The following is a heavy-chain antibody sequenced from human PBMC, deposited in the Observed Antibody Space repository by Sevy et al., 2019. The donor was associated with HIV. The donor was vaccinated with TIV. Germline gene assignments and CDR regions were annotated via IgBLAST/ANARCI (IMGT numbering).Heavy chain of an antibody. D-gene: IGHD3-22*01. CDR2: IWYDGSNK. CDR3: ARDSYYYDSSGYLDY. J-gene: IGHJ4*02. Sequence: GGSLRLSCAASGFTFSSYGMHWVSQAPGKGLEWVAVIWYDGSNKYYADSVKGRFTISRDNSKNTLYLQMNSLRAEDTAVYYCARDSYYYDSSGYLDYWGQGTLVTVSS. CDR1: GFTFSSYG. V-gene: IGHV3-33*01.